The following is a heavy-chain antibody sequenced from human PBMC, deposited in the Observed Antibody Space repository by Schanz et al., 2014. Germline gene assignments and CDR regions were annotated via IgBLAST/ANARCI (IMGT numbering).Heavy chain of an antibody. V-gene: IGHV3-30*03. Sequence: VQLVESGGGVVQPGRSLRLSCAASGITLSGYGLHWVRQAPGKGLEWVGFISFDGRNTGYAHSVKGRFTISRDNSKNTVNLHMNNLRAEDAAIYYCARMSWLQIEYFQHWGQGALVTVSS. J-gene: IGHJ1*01. D-gene: IGHD5-12*01. CDR1: GITLSGYG. CDR3: ARMSWLQIEYFQH. CDR2: ISFDGRNT.